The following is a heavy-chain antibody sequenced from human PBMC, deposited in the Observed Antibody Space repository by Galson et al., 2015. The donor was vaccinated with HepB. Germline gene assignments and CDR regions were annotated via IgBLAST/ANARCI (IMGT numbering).Heavy chain of an antibody. V-gene: IGHV3-49*03. Sequence: SLRLSCAASGYSFAGYGVSWFRQAPGMGLEWVGFIRGKTYGGTTEYAASVKGRFTISSDDAKSIAYLQMNSLKTEDTALYFCSRLFDRASNDNWGQGTLVIVSS. CDR3: SRLFDRASNDN. CDR1: GYSFAGYG. CDR2: IRGKTYGGTT. D-gene: IGHD3-10*02. J-gene: IGHJ4*02.